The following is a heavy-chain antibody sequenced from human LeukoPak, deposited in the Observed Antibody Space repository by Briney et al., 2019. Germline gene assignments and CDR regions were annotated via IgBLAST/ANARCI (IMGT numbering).Heavy chain of an antibody. J-gene: IGHJ6*03. D-gene: IGHD6-19*01. CDR2: IYYSECT. V-gene: IGHV4-39*01. CDR1: GGSISSSSYY. CDR3: ARHVVAVAGTNPYYYYYYMDV. Sequence: PSETLSLTCTVAGGSISSSSYYWGWIRQPPGNGLEWIGSIYYSECTYYNPSLKSRVTISVDTSKNQFSLKLSSVTAADTAVYYCARHVVAVAGTNPYYYYYYMDVWGKGTTVTVSS.